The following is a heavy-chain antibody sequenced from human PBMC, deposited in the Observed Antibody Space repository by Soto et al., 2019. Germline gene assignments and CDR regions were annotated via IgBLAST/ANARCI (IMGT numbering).Heavy chain of an antibody. CDR3: AKGIVVVVAATHYYYYGMDV. V-gene: IGHV3-23*01. CDR2: ISGSGGST. J-gene: IGHJ6*02. D-gene: IGHD2-15*01. Sequence: PGGSLRLSCAASGFTFSSYAMSWVRQAPGKGLEWVSAISGSGGSTYYADSVKGRFTTSRDNSKNTLYLQMNSLRAEDTAVYYCAKGIVVVVAATHYYYYGMDVWGQGTTVTVSS. CDR1: GFTFSSYA.